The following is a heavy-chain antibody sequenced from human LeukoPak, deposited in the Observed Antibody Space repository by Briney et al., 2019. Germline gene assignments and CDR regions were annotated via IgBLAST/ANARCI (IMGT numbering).Heavy chain of an antibody. J-gene: IGHJ4*02. CDR2: INTNTGDP. D-gene: IGHD4-17*01. Sequence: ASVKVSCKASGYTFTSYAMNWVRQAPGQGLEWMGWINTNTGDPTYAQGFTGRFVFSLDTSVSTAYLQISSLKAEDTAVYYCARGKPTVTKRLPPTPLDYWGQGTLVTVSS. CDR3: ARGKPTVTKRLPPTPLDY. V-gene: IGHV7-4-1*02. CDR1: GYTFTSYA.